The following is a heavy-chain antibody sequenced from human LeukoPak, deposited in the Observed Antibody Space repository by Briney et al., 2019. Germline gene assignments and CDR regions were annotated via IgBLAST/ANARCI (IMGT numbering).Heavy chain of an antibody. Sequence: SETLSLTCTVSGGSISSGSYYWSWIRQPVGKGLEWIGRIYSSGSTNYNPSLKSRVTISVDTSKNQLSLKLTSVTAADTAVYYCARDSNDFWSGYFDYWGQGTLVTVSS. CDR1: GGSISSGSYY. D-gene: IGHD3-3*01. V-gene: IGHV4-61*02. CDR2: IYSSGST. J-gene: IGHJ4*02. CDR3: ARDSNDFWSGYFDY.